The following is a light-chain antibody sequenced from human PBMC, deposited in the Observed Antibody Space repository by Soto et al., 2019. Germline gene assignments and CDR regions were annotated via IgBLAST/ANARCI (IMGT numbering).Light chain of an antibody. V-gene: IGKV3-11*01. Sequence: EIVLTQSPATLSLSPGERATLSCRASQSVSSYLAWYQQKPGQAPRLLIYDSSNRATGIPARFNGSGSGPVLSLIISSLETEEFAVYYCQQRTNWLLTFGGRTKVEIK. CDR3: QQRTNWLLT. CDR1: QSVSSY. J-gene: IGKJ4*01. CDR2: DSS.